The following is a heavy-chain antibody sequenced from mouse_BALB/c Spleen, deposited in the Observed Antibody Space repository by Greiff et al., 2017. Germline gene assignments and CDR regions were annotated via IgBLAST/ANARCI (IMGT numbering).Heavy chain of an antibody. V-gene: IGHV1S29*02. Sequence: EVQLQQSGPELVKPGASVKISCKASGYTFTDYNMHWVKQSHGKSLEWIGYIYPYNGGTGYNQKFKSKATLTVDNSSSTAYMELRSLTSEDSAVYYCASFYYGNSWFAYWGQGTLVTVSA. D-gene: IGHD2-1*01. CDR3: ASFYYGNSWFAY. CDR1: GYTFTDYN. J-gene: IGHJ3*01. CDR2: IYPYNGGT.